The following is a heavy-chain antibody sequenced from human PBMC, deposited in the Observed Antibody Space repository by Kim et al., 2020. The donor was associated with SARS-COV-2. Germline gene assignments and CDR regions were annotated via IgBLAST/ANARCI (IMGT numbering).Heavy chain of an antibody. V-gene: IGHV3-74*01. CDR2: GA. CDR3: ARFAVVTGGDY. J-gene: IGHJ4*02. Sequence: GADYPDAVKGRFTTSRDNAKSTLYLQMDSLTDDDTAVYYCARFAVVTGGDYWGQGTLVTVSS. D-gene: IGHD2-21*01.